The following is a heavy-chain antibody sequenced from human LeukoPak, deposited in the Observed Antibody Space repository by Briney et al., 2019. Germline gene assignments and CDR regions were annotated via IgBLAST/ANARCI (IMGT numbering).Heavy chain of an antibody. CDR2: ISYDGSNK. J-gene: IGHJ4*02. Sequence: GGSLRLSCAASGFTFSSCGMHWVRQAPGKGLEWVAVISYDGSNKYYADSVKGRFTISRDNSKNTLYLQMNSLRAEDTAVYYCARKYCSSIGCLFDYWGQGTLVTVSS. CDR3: ARKYCSSIGCLFDY. CDR1: GFTFSSCG. V-gene: IGHV3-30*03. D-gene: IGHD2-2*01.